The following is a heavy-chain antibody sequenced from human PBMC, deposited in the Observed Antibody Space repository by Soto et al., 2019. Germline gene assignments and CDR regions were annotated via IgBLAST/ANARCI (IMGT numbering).Heavy chain of an antibody. CDR2: INHSGST. V-gene: IGHV4-34*01. CDR3: ASVVFGVVPQDWYFDL. J-gene: IGHJ2*01. CDR1: GGSFSGYY. D-gene: IGHD3-3*01. Sequence: SETLSLTCAVYGGSFSGYYWSWIRQPPGKGLEWIGEINHSGSTNYNPSLKSRVTISVDTSKNQFSLKLSSVTAADTAVYYCASVVFGVVPQDWYFDLWGRGTLVTVSS.